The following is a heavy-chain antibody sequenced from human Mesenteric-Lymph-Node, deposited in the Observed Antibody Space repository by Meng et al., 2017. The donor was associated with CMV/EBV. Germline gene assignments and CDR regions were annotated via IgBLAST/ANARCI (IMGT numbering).Heavy chain of an antibody. CDR2: ISHRGAT. CDR1: GGSFTEYY. Sequence: SLTCAVYGGSFTEYYWSWIRQPPGKGLEWIGEISHRGATKDNPSLKSRITMSVDTSKNQFSLKLTSVTAADTAVYYCARDVYWGSFDYWGQGTLVTVSS. CDR3: ARDVYWGSFDY. D-gene: IGHD7-27*01. V-gene: IGHV4-34*01. J-gene: IGHJ4*02.